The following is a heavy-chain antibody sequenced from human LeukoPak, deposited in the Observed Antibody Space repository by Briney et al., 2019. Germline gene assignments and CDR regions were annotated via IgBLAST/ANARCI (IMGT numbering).Heavy chain of an antibody. Sequence: PGGSLRLSCAASGFTFSSYEMNWVRQAPGKGLEWVSYINDRGDTIYYAESVEGRFTISRDNAKTSLYLQMNSLRADDTAVYYCARTVGATDSLDYWGQGTLVTVSS. D-gene: IGHD1-26*01. CDR2: INDRGDTI. J-gene: IGHJ4*02. CDR3: ARTVGATDSLDY. CDR1: GFTFSSYE. V-gene: IGHV3-48*03.